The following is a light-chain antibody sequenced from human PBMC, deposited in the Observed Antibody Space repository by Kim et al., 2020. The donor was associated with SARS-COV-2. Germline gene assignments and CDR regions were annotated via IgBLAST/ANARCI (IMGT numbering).Light chain of an antibody. J-gene: IGKJ4*01. Sequence: DIQMTQSPSSLAAYVGDRVTIACRASQSIGTRLNWYQQRPGKAPKLLIYAASSLQSGVPSRFSGTGSGTDFTLTISSLQPEDFATYYCQQSHTTPWLTFGGGTKGDIK. V-gene: IGKV1-39*01. CDR3: QQSHTTPWLT. CDR2: AAS. CDR1: QSIGTR.